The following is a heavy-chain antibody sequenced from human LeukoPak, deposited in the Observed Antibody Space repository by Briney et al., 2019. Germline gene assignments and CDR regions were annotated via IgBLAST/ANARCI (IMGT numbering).Heavy chain of an antibody. D-gene: IGHD2-2*01. CDR1: GFTFSSYS. CDR3: ARDLCSSTSCFFDY. Sequence: GGSLRLSCAASGFTFSSYSMNWVRQAPGKGLEWVSYISSSSSTIYYADSVKGRFTISRDSAKNSLYLQMNSLRAEDTAVYYCARDLCSSTSCFFDYWGQGTLVTVSS. CDR2: ISSSSSTI. V-gene: IGHV3-48*01. J-gene: IGHJ4*02.